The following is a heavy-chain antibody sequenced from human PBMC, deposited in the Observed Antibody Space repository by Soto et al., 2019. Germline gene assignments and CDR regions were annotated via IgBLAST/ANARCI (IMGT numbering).Heavy chain of an antibody. CDR1: GGSISNYY. CDR2: IHYSGST. CDR3: ARGYDPFDY. D-gene: IGHD6-13*01. V-gene: IGHV4-59*08. J-gene: IGHJ4*02. Sequence: SEILSLTCTVSGGSISNYYWSWIRQPPGKGLEWIGYIHYSGSTNYNPSLKSRVTISVDTSKNQFSVKLTSVTATDTAVYYCARGYDPFDYWGQGTLVTV.